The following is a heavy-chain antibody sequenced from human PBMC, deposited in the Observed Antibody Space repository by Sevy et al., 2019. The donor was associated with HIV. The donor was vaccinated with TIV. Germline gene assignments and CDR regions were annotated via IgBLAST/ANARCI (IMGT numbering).Heavy chain of an antibody. CDR1: GYSFSSYT. CDR3: ARVRAVYYYYGMDV. J-gene: IGHJ6*02. D-gene: IGHD2-8*01. V-gene: IGHV1-3*01. Sequence: ASVKVSCKASGYSFSSYTLHWVRQAPGQRLEWMGWINAGNGNTKYSGKFQGRVTITRDTSASTAYMELSSLTSEDTAVYYCARVRAVYYYYGMDVWGQGTTVTVSS. CDR2: INAGNGNT.